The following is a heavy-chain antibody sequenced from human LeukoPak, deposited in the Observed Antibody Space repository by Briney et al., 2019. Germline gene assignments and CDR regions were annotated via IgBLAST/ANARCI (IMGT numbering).Heavy chain of an antibody. CDR2: IYTSGST. CDR3: ARDRSEYYDSSLYYFDY. CDR1: GGSISSYY. Sequence: SETLSLTCTVSGGSISSYYWSWIRQPAGKGPEWIGRIYTSGSTNYNPSLKSRVTMSVDTSKNQFSLKLSSVTAADTAVYYCARDRSEYYDSSLYYFDYWGQGTLVTVSS. J-gene: IGHJ4*02. V-gene: IGHV4-4*07. D-gene: IGHD3-22*01.